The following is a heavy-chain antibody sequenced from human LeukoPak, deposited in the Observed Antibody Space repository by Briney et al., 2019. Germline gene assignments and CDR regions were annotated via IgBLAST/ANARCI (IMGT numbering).Heavy chain of an antibody. CDR1: GGSFRGYY. CDR3: AEAGYYDSSGHYYFDY. V-gene: IGHV4-34*01. J-gene: IGHJ4*02. Sequence: SETLSLTCAVYGGSFRGYYWSWIRQPPGKGLEWIGEINHSGTTNYNPSLRSRVTISIDTSKNQFSLNLSSVTAADTAVYYCAEAGYYDSSGHYYFDYWGQGTLVTVSS. D-gene: IGHD3-22*01. CDR2: INHSGTT.